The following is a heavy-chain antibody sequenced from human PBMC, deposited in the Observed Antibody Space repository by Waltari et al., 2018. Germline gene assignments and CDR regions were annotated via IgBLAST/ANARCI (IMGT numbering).Heavy chain of an antibody. CDR3: AKALGPLTDAWYMDV. Sequence: EVQLVESGGVVVQPGGSLRLSCAASGFTFDDYAMHWVRQAPGKGLEWVSLISWDGGSTYYADSVKGRFTISRDNSKNSLYLQMNSLRAEDTALYYCAKALGPLTDAWYMDVWGKGTTVTISS. J-gene: IGHJ6*03. D-gene: IGHD7-27*01. CDR1: GFTFDDYA. CDR2: ISWDGGST. V-gene: IGHV3-43D*03.